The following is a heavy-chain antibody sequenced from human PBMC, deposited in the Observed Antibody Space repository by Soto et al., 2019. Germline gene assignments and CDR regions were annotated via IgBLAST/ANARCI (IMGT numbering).Heavy chain of an antibody. V-gene: IGHV4-59*07. CDR3: ARGRRWDCGGCGFDY. CDR2: VYYTGTT. CDR1: GASITGYY. D-gene: IGHD1-26*01. J-gene: IGHJ4*02. Sequence: QVHLQESGPGLVKPSDTLSLTCTVSGASITGYYWSWIRQPPGKGLEWIGYVYYTGTTNYSPSLLSRVALAVGPPEKQLSLRLHSVPATDTAVCYCARGRRWDCGGCGFDYWGQGALFSVSS.